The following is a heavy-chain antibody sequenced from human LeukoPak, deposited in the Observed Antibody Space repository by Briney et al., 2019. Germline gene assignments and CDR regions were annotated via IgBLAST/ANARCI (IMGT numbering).Heavy chain of an antibody. CDR1: GFTVSINH. J-gene: IGHJ4*02. Sequence: GGSLRLSCAASGFTVSINHMSWVRQAPGKGLEWVSLIYSGGSTYYADSVKGRFIISRDSSKNTLYLQVNSLRTEDTAVYYCARDEPAAAGDFDFWGQGTLVTVSS. D-gene: IGHD6-13*01. CDR3: ARDEPAAAGDFDF. V-gene: IGHV3-66*01. CDR2: IYSGGST.